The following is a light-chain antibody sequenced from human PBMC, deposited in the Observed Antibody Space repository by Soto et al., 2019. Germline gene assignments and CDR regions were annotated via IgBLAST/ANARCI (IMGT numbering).Light chain of an antibody. CDR1: QSISSW. Sequence: DIQMTQSPSTLSASVGDRVTITCRASQSISSWLAWYQQKPGKAPKLLIYDASCLESGVPSRFSGSGSGTEFTLTISSLQPDDFATYYCQQYNSYSITFGQGTRLEIK. V-gene: IGKV1-5*01. CDR2: DAS. J-gene: IGKJ5*01. CDR3: QQYNSYSIT.